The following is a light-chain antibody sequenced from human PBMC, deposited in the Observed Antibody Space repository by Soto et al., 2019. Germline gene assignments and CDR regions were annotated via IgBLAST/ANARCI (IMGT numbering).Light chain of an antibody. CDR3: QHYYSYSEA. CDR1: QHISNN. V-gene: IGKV1-5*03. CDR2: TAS. Sequence: IQFTQSPSSGSASVGDRVTITCQASQHISNNLNWHQQKPGKAPKLLIYTASTLKSGVPSRFSGSGSGTEFTLTISSLQPDDFATYYCQHYYSYSEAFGQGTKVDIK. J-gene: IGKJ1*01.